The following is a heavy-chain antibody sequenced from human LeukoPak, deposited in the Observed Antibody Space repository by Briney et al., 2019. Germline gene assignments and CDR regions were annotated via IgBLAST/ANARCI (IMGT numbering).Heavy chain of an antibody. CDR2: IKQDGSEK. J-gene: IGHJ4*02. CDR3: ARGYTSYDY. CDR1: GFTFSSYG. Sequence: AGGSLRLSCAASGFTFSSYGMNWVRQAPGKGLEWVANIKQDGSEKYYVDSVKGRFTISRDNAKNSLYLQMNSLRAEDTAVYYCARGYTSYDYWGQGTLVTVSS. V-gene: IGHV3-7*01. D-gene: IGHD6-13*01.